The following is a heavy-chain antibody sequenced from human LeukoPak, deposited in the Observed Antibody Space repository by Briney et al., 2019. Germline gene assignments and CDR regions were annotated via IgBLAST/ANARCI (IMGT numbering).Heavy chain of an antibody. CDR1: GGSISSGSFF. Sequence: SETLSLTCTVSGGSISSGSFFWDWIRQPPGKGLEWIGSVYYSGSTYSNPSLKSRVTISVDTSKNQFSLKVRSVTAADTAVYYCARAGGYSYGYLDYWGQGTLVTVSS. CDR3: ARAGGYSYGYLDY. J-gene: IGHJ4*02. CDR2: VYYSGST. V-gene: IGHV4-39*01. D-gene: IGHD5-18*01.